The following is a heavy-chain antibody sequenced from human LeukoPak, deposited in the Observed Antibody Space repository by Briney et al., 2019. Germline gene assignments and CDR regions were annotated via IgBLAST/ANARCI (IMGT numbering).Heavy chain of an antibody. CDR3: ATMSGTYYKFDY. CDR2: IYYSGST. Sequence: SETLSLTCTVSGGSISSGSISSYYWSWIRQPPGKGLEWIGYIYYSGSTNYNPSLKSRVTISVDTSKNQFSLKLSSVTAADTAVYYCATMSGTYYKFDYWGQGTLVTVPS. J-gene: IGHJ4*02. CDR1: GGSISSGSISSYY. V-gene: IGHV4-61*01. D-gene: IGHD1-26*01.